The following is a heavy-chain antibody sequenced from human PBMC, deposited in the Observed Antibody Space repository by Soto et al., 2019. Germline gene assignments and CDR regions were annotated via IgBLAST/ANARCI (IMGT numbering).Heavy chain of an antibody. Sequence: QVQLQQWGAGLLKPSETLSLNCAVTGGSLSGYYWSWIPQAPGKGLEWIGEVKDGGHTNYSPSLRGRVTISSDTSNNQFALRLNSVTAADTGVYYCARGQEGVVATHWDQGSLVTVSS. V-gene: IGHV4-34*01. CDR1: GGSLSGYY. CDR2: VKDGGHT. CDR3: ARGQEGVVATH. D-gene: IGHD5-12*01. J-gene: IGHJ4*02.